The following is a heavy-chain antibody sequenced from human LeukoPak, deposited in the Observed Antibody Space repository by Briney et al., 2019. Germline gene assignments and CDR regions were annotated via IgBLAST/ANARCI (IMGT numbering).Heavy chain of an antibody. D-gene: IGHD3-10*01. Sequence: GGSLRLSCAVSGITLSNYGMSWVRQAPGKGLEWVAGISGSGGRTNYADSVKGRFTISRDSPKNTLCLQMNSLRAEDTAVYFCAKRGVVIRVVLVGFHKEAYYFDSWGQGALVTVSS. CDR3: AKRGVVIRVVLVGFHKEAYYFDS. CDR1: GITLSNYG. J-gene: IGHJ4*02. V-gene: IGHV3-23*01. CDR2: ISGSGGRT.